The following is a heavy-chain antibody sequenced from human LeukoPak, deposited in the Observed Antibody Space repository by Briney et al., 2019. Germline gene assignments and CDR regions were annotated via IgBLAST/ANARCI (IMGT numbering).Heavy chain of an antibody. Sequence: SETLSLTCTVSGYSVSSGFYWGWIRQPPGKGLEWIASIYHSGDTYYNPSLRSRVTISVDTSKNQFSLKLSSVTAADTAVYYCARDGESGLFTPHYYYGMDVWGQGTTVTASS. J-gene: IGHJ6*02. V-gene: IGHV4-38-2*02. CDR1: GYSVSSGFY. D-gene: IGHD5-12*01. CDR3: ARDGESGLFTPHYYYGMDV. CDR2: IYHSGDT.